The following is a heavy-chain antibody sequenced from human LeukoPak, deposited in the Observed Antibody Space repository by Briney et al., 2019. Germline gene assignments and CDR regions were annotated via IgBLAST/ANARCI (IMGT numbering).Heavy chain of an antibody. Sequence: AGGSLRLSCAAYGFTFSSYGMDWVRQAPGKGLEWVAVIWYDGSNKYYADSVKDRFTLPRDNPKNTLYLRMNSLRAEETAVYYCAREGDRSGYDYPAQYYFDYWGEGTLVSVSS. CDR2: IWYDGSNK. J-gene: IGHJ4*02. V-gene: IGHV3-33*01. D-gene: IGHD5-12*01. CDR1: GFTFSSYG. CDR3: AREGDRSGYDYPAQYYFDY.